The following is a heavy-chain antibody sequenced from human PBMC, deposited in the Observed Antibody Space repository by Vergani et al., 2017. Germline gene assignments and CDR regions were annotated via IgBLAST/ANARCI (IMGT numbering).Heavy chain of an antibody. V-gene: IGHV3-7*01. D-gene: IGHD2-2*03. CDR3: ARAGGYCSSTSCFPAEYFQH. Sequence: VQLVESGGGVVQPGGSLRLSCAASGFTFSSYGMHWVRQAPGKGLEWVANIKQDGSEKYYVDSVKGRFTISRDNAKNSLYLQMNSLRAEDTAVYYCARAGGYCSSTSCFPAEYFQHWGQGTLVTVSS. J-gene: IGHJ1*01. CDR1: GFTFSSYG. CDR2: IKQDGSEK.